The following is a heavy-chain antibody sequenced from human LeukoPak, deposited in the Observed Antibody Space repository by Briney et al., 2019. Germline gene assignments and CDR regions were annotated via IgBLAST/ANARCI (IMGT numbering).Heavy chain of an antibody. J-gene: IGHJ5*02. Sequence: QSGGSLRLSCAASGFTFSSYAISWVRQAPGKGLEWVSAISGSGGSTYYADSVKGRFTISRDNSKNSLYLQMNSLRAEDTAVYYCARDAGIAGHCWFDPWGQGTLVTVSS. V-gene: IGHV3-23*01. CDR1: GFTFSSYA. CDR2: ISGSGGST. CDR3: ARDAGIAGHCWFDP. D-gene: IGHD6-13*01.